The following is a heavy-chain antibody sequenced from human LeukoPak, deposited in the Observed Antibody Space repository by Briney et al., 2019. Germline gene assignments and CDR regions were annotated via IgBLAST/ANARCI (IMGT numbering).Heavy chain of an antibody. V-gene: IGHV4-4*07. CDR2: IHTSGST. Sequence: PSETLSLTCTFSGGSISNYYWSWIRRPAGKGLEWIGRIHTSGSTSYNPSLRSRVTMSIDTSRNELSLKVTSVTAADTAVYFCIVGSRGDARFDSWGQGTLVTVSS. D-gene: IGHD4-17*01. CDR1: GGSISNYY. J-gene: IGHJ4*02. CDR3: IVGSRGDARFDS.